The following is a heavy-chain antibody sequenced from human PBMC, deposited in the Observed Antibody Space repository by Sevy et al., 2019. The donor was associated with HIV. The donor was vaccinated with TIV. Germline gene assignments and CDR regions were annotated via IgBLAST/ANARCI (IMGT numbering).Heavy chain of an antibody. V-gene: IGHV3-15*01. CDR3: TTEYYYDSSGYYGFDY. CDR2: IKSKTDGGTT. Sequence: GGSLRLSCAASGFTFSNAWMSWVRQAPGKGLEWVGRIKSKTDGGTTDYAAPVKGRFTISRDDSKNTLYLQMNSLKTEDTAVYYSTTEYYYDSSGYYGFDYWGQGTLVTVSS. D-gene: IGHD3-22*01. CDR1: GFTFSNAW. J-gene: IGHJ4*02.